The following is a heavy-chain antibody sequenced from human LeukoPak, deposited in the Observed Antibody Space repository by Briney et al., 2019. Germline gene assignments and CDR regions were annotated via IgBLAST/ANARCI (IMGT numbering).Heavy chain of an antibody. J-gene: IGHJ3*02. V-gene: IGHV3-21*01. CDR1: GFTFSTYN. D-gene: IGHD1-26*01. CDR2: ISSSSNYI. Sequence: SGRSLGLSCAASGFTFSTYNMNWVRQAPGKGLEWVSSISSSSNYIYYADSVKGRFTISRDNAKNSLYLQMNSLRAEDTDVYYCARDVGASAPDAFDIWGQGTMVTVSS. CDR3: ARDVGASAPDAFDI.